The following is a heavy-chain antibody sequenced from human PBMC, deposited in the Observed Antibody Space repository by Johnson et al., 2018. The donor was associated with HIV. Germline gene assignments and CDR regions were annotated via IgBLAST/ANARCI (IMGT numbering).Heavy chain of an antibody. CDR1: GFTFSSYA. Sequence: VQLVESGGGLVQPGGSLRLSCAASGFTFSSYAMSWVRQAPGKGLEWVSAISGSGGSTYYADSVKGRFTISRDNSKNTLYLQMNSLRAEDTAVYYCAKGDILTGRNTLRDAFDIWGQGTMVTVSS. V-gene: IGHV3-23*04. D-gene: IGHD3-9*01. CDR2: ISGSGGST. J-gene: IGHJ3*02. CDR3: AKGDILTGRNTLRDAFDI.